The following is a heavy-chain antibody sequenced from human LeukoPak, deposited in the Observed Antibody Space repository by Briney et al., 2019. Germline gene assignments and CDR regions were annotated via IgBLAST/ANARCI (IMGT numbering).Heavy chain of an antibody. V-gene: IGHV3-21*01. CDR1: GFTFGSYS. CDR3: ARDRLLWFGELSPYFDY. J-gene: IGHJ4*02. CDR2: ISSSSSYI. D-gene: IGHD3-10*01. Sequence: PGGSLRLSCAASGFTFGSYSMNWVRQAPGKGLEWVSSISSSSSYIYYADSVKGRFTISRDNAKNSLYLQMNSLRAEDTAVYYCARDRLLWFGELSPYFDYWGQGTLVTVSS.